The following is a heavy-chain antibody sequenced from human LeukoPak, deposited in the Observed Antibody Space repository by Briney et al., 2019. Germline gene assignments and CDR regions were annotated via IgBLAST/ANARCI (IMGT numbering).Heavy chain of an antibody. J-gene: IGHJ4*02. CDR1: GYTFTGYY. D-gene: IGHD3-22*01. CDR3: ARDYSSGYYDSSGYHWDY. V-gene: IGHV1-2*02. CDR2: INPNSGGT. Sequence: VASVKVSCKASGYTFTGYYMHWVRQAPGQGLEWMGWINPNSGGTNYAQKFQGRVTMTRDTSISTAYMELSRLRSDDTAVYYCARDYSSGYYDSSGYHWDYWGQGTLVTVSS.